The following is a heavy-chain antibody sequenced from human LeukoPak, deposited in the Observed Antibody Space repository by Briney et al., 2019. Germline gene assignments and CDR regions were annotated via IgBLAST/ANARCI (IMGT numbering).Heavy chain of an antibody. V-gene: IGHV3-53*01. CDR2: IYSGGST. Sequence: PGGSLRLSCAASGFTVSSNYMSWVRQAPGKGLEWVSVIYSGGSTYYADSVKGRFTISRDNSKNTLYLQMNSLRAEDTAVYYCARVERWLQFSLSDYWGQGTLVTVSS. CDR1: GFTVSSNY. D-gene: IGHD5-24*01. J-gene: IGHJ4*02. CDR3: ARVERWLQFSLSDY.